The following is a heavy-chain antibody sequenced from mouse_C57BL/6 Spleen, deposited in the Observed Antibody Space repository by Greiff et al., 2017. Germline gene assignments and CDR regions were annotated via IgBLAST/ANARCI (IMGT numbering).Heavy chain of an antibody. J-gene: IGHJ1*03. Sequence: QVQLQQSGAELVRPGSSVKLSCKASGYTFTSYWMHWVKQRPIHGLEWIGNIDPTDSETLYNQQFKDKATLTVDKSSSTAYMLLSSLTSEDSAVYYCARISNHWYFDVWGTGTTVTVSS. CDR3: ARISNHWYFDV. D-gene: IGHD2-5*01. CDR2: IDPTDSET. V-gene: IGHV1-52*01. CDR1: GYTFTSYW.